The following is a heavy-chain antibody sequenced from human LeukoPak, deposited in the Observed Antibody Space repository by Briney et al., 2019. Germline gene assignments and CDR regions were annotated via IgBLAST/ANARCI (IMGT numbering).Heavy chain of an antibody. V-gene: IGHV4-39*01. J-gene: IGHJ4*02. CDR3: ARHSEYQLTYGDYFDY. D-gene: IGHD2-2*01. Sequence: SETLSLTCTVSGGSISSSSYYWGWIRQPPGKGPEWIGSIYYSGSTYYNPSLKSRVTISVDTSKNQFSLKLSSVTAADTAVYYCARHSEYQLTYGDYFDYWGQGTLVTVSS. CDR2: IYYSGST. CDR1: GGSISSSSYY.